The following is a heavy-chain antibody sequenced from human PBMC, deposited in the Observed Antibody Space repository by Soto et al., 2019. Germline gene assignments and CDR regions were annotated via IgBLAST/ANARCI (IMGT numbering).Heavy chain of an antibody. V-gene: IGHV3-21*01. CDR3: ARSGGYSGYEPPGY. Sequence: GGSLRLSCAASGFTFSSYSMNWVRQAPGKGLEWVSSISSSSSYIYYADSVKGRFTISRDNAKNSLYLQMNSLRAEDTAVYYCARSGGYSGYEPPGYWGQGTLVTVSS. D-gene: IGHD5-12*01. CDR2: ISSSSSYI. CDR1: GFTFSSYS. J-gene: IGHJ4*02.